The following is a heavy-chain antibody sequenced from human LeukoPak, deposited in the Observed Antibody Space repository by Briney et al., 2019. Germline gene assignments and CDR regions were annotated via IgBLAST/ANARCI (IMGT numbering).Heavy chain of an antibody. CDR3: ARPKASYCGGDCRFDY. CDR1: GYRFASDW. CDR2: IYPGDSDT. J-gene: IGHJ4*02. V-gene: IGHV5-51*01. D-gene: IGHD2-21*02. Sequence: GESLKISCKGSGYRFASDWIGWVRQMPGKGLEWMGIIYPGDSDTRYSPSFQGQVTISADKSISTAYLQWSSLKASDTAMYYCARPKASYCGGDCRFDYWGQGTLVTVSS.